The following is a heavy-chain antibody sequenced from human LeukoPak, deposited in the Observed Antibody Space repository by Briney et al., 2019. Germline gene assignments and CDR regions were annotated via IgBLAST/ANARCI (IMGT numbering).Heavy chain of an antibody. V-gene: IGHV3-74*01. D-gene: IGHD6-19*01. CDR3: ASTSGWYEPIDY. CDR1: GFTFITYW. J-gene: IGHJ4*02. CDR2: INSDGSST. Sequence: PGGSLRLSCAASGFTFITYWMYWVRQAPGKGLVWVSRINSDGSSTTYAESVKGRFTISRDNSKNTLYLQMNSLRAEDTAVYYCASTSGWYEPIDYWGQGTLVTVSS.